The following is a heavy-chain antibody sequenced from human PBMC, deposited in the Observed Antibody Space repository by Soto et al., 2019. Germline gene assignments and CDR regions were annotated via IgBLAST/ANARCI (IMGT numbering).Heavy chain of an antibody. CDR2: IRSKAYGGTT. Sequence: GGSLRLSCTASGFTFGDYAMSWFRQAPGKGLEWVGFIRSKAYGGTTEYAASVKGRFTISRDDSKSIAYLQMNSLKTEDTAVYYCTRVHHYCSGGSCYSGIPQLMDYWGQGTLVTVSS. D-gene: IGHD2-15*01. J-gene: IGHJ4*02. CDR1: GFTFGDYA. CDR3: TRVHHYCSGGSCYSGIPQLMDY. V-gene: IGHV3-49*03.